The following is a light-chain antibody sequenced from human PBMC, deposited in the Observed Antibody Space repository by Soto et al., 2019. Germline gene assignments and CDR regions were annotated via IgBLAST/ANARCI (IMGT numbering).Light chain of an antibody. Sequence: EIVLSQSPYALSFSPRERVILSCRASRPVVRQYIAWYHQRSGQAPRLLLHDAVTRATGIPDRFSGSGSGSGTDFTLFISRLEPEDCGVYYCQQNGRSPTFGPGTKVDI. J-gene: IGKJ3*01. CDR1: RPVVRQY. CDR3: QQNGRSPT. CDR2: DAV. V-gene: IGKV3-20*01.